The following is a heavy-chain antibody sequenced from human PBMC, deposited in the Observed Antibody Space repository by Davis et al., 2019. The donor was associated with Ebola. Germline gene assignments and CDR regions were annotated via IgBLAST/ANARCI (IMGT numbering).Heavy chain of an antibody. Sequence: GESLKISCVASGFTFDDYGMNWVRQTPEKGLEWVSYISPSASRMFYAESGKGRFTISRDDAKDSLFLQMNSLRVEDTAVYYCVPGTWIRGQGRLVTVSS. CDR2: ISPSASRM. V-gene: IGHV3-48*04. CDR1: GFTFDDYG. CDR3: VPGTWI. D-gene: IGHD5-18*01. J-gene: IGHJ4*02.